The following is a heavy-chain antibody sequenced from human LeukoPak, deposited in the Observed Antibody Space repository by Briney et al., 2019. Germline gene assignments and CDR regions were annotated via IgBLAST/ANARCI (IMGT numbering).Heavy chain of an antibody. Sequence: SGPTLAKPTQTLTLTCNFSGFSLRTSGVGVGWIRQPQGTALEWLALIYWNDDNRYSPSLKSRLTIPKDTSKNQVVLTITNMDPVDTATYYCARAVSPGYCSSTSCLNWFDPWGQGTLVTVSS. CDR3: ARAVSPGYCSSTSCLNWFDP. CDR2: IYWNDDN. J-gene: IGHJ5*02. D-gene: IGHD2-2*01. V-gene: IGHV2-5*01. CDR1: GFSLRTSGVG.